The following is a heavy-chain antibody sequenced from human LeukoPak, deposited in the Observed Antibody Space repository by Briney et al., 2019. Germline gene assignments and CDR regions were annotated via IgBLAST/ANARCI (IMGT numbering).Heavy chain of an antibody. V-gene: IGHV1-2*02. CDR1: GYTFTGYY. D-gene: IGHD6-13*01. CDR2: INPNSGGT. Sequence: ASVKLSCKASGYTFTGYYMHWVRQAPGQGLEWMGGINPNSGGTNYAQKFQGRVTITRDTSISTAYMELSRLRSDDTAVYYCARQYSSSWSSDLDYWGQGTLVTVSS. J-gene: IGHJ4*02. CDR3: ARQYSSSWSSDLDY.